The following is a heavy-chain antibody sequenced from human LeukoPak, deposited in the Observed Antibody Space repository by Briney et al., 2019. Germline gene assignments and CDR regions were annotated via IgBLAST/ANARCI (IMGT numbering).Heavy chain of an antibody. V-gene: IGHV4-59*11. CDR3: ARGGTPTALTFFKH. J-gene: IGHJ1*01. CDR1: GGSITRHY. Sequence: SETLSLTCSVSGGSITRHYWSWIRQPPGKGLEWIAYIYYSGSTNYNASLKSRVTVSVDTSKNQFSLKMSSVTAADTAVYYCARGGTPTALTFFKHWGQGTLVTVSS. CDR2: IYYSGST. D-gene: IGHD4-23*01.